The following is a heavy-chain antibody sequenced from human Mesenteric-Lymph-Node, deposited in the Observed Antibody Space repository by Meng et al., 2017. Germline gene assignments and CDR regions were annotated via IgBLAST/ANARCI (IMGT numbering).Heavy chain of an antibody. CDR3: ARGPTTYFDY. CDR1: AGSIISSNW. J-gene: IGHJ4*02. D-gene: IGHD4-17*01. V-gene: IGHV4-4*03. CDR2: MYPSGGT. Sequence: GQLRGSARGVVKPPGTSFLTSSVSAGSIISSNWWSWVRQPPGKGLEWVGEMYPSGGTNYNPSLMRRVTILVDKSTNQFALNLSSVTAADTAVYYCARGPTTYFDYWGQGTLVTVSS.